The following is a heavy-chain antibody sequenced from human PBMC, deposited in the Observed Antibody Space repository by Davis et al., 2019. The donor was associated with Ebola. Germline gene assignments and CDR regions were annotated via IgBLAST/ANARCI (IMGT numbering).Heavy chain of an antibody. D-gene: IGHD2-2*01. CDR2: IYYSGST. Sequence: MPSETLSLTCAVSGGSISSYYWSWIRQPPGKGLEWIGYIYYSGSTNYNPSLKSRVTISVDTSKNQFSLKLSSVTAADTAVYYCARVTRKYYYYGMDVWGQGTTVTVSS. V-gene: IGHV4-59*01. CDR3: ARVTRKYYYYGMDV. CDR1: GGSISSYY. J-gene: IGHJ6*02.